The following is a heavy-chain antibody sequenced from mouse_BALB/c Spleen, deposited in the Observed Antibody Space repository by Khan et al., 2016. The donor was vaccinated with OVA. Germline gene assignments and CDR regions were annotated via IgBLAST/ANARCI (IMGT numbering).Heavy chain of an antibody. CDR3: VKHSSSSAWFTY. CDR2: INPSTDYT. D-gene: IGHD1-1*01. J-gene: IGHJ3*01. CDR1: DYTFTNYW. V-gene: IGHV1-7*01. Sequence: QVQLKESGAELAKPGDSVKLSCKASDYTFTNYWMHWVNQRPGQGLEWIGYINPSTDYTEYNQKFKDKATLTADKSSSTVYMQLSSLTSEDSAVYYCVKHSSSSAWFTYGGKGTLVTVSA.